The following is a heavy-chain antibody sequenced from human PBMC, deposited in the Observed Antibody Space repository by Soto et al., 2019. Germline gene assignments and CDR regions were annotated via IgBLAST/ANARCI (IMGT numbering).Heavy chain of an antibody. CDR2: IIPVLGIV. J-gene: IGHJ4*02. CDR3: ARDGLGTTRRYFDS. V-gene: IGHV1-69*04. Sequence: QVQLVQSGAEVKKPGSSVKVSCKASGGTFTSYSITWVRQAPGQGLEWMGRIIPVLGIVNYGQKFQGRVTITADKSTTTAYMELSSLRSEDTAVYYCARDGLGTTRRYFDSWGQGTLVTVSS. D-gene: IGHD1-1*01. CDR1: GGTFTSYS.